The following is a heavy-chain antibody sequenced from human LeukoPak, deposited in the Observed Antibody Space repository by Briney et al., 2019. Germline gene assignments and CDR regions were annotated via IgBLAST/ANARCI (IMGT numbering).Heavy chain of an antibody. CDR2: IYYSGST. J-gene: IGHJ4*02. Sequence: ASETLSLTCTVSGGSISSYYWSWIRQPPGKGLEWIGYIYYSGSTNYNPSLKSRVTISVDTSKNQFSLKLSSVTAADTAVYYCATGQWLVRFDYWGQGTLVTVSS. V-gene: IGHV4-59*08. CDR3: ATGQWLVRFDY. D-gene: IGHD6-19*01. CDR1: GGSISSYY.